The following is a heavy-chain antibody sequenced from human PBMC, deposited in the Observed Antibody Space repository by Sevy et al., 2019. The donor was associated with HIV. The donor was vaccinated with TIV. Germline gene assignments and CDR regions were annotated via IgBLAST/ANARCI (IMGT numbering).Heavy chain of an antibody. CDR2: IHYNGNT. J-gene: IGHJ4*02. CDR3: AGENAWGRGYS. D-gene: IGHD1-26*01. V-gene: IGHV4-59*08. CDR1: GGSITSLY. Sequence: SETLSLTCTVSGGSITSLYWGWIRQPPGKGLEWIANIHYNGNTNYNPSLKSPVTISLDTSKNQFSLRLSSVTAADTAMYYCAGENAWGRGYSWGQGTLVTVSS.